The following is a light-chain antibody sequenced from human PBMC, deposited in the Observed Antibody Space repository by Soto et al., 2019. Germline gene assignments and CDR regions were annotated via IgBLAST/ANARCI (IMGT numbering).Light chain of an antibody. J-gene: IGKJ1*01. CDR3: QHYNNYSEA. CDR1: QTISSW. Sequence: DIQMTQSPSTLSGSVGDRVTITCRARQTISSWLAWYQQKPGKAPKLLIYKASTLKSGVPSRFSGSGSGTEFTLTISSLQPDDFATYYCQHYNNYSEAFGQGTKVELK. CDR2: KAS. V-gene: IGKV1-5*03.